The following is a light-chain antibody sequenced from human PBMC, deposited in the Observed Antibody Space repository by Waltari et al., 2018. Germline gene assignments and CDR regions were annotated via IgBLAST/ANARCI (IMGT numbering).Light chain of an antibody. CDR3: MQGTHWPRT. V-gene: IGKV2-30*02. J-gene: IGKJ1*01. CDR1: QSLVHSDGNTY. CDR2: KVS. Sequence: DVVMTQSPLSLPATLGQPASISCRSSQSLVHSDGNTYLNWFQQRPDQSPRRLIFKVSNRDSEVPDRFSGSGSGTDFTLKISRVEAEDVGVYYCMQGTHWPRTFGQGTKVQIK.